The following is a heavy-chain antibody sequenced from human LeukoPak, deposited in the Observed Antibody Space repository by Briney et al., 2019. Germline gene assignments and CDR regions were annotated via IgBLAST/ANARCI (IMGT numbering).Heavy chain of an antibody. CDR3: AKGGGGYLDY. V-gene: IGHV3-23*01. CDR2: IGPGGNT. Sequence: GGSLRLSCAASGFSSSSYGMSWVRQAPGKGLEWVSAIGPGGNTYYADSVKGRFTISRDNSKNTVYLQMNSLRAEDTEVTAVYYCAKGGGGYLDYWGQGALVIVSS. D-gene: IGHD3-10*01. CDR1: GFSSSSYG. J-gene: IGHJ4*02.